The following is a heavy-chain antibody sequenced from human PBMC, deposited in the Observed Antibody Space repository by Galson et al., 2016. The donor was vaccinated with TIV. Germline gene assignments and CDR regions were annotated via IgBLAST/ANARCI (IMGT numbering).Heavy chain of an antibody. J-gene: IGHJ4*02. Sequence: YDGSNEYYADSVKGRFTISRDNSKTTFFLQMTRLRAEDTAVYYCARVRGYCGGDCTNGYFDYWGQGTLVAVSS. CDR3: ARVRGYCGGDCTNGYFDY. CDR2: YDGSNE. V-gene: IGHV3-33*01. D-gene: IGHD2-21*02.